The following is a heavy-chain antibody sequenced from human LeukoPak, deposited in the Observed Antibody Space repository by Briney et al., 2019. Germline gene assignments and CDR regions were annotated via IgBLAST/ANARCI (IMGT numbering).Heavy chain of an antibody. D-gene: IGHD4-17*01. CDR3: AKDVKPDGAWGIDY. V-gene: IGHV3-23*01. CDR1: GFTFSGFA. J-gene: IGHJ4*02. Sequence: GGSLRLSCAASGFTFSGFAMNWVRQAPGEGLEWVSGILGGGGSTYYADSVKGRFTISRDNSKNTLYLQMNSLRADDTAVYYCAKDVKPDGAWGIDYWGQGTLVTVSS. CDR2: ILGGGGST.